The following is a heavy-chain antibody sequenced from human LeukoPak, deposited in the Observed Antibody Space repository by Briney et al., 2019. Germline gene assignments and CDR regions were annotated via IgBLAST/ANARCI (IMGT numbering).Heavy chain of an antibody. CDR3: ARGRPHGNDY. V-gene: IGHV3-74*01. CDR2: IASDGSST. Sequence: GGSLRLSCAASGFTFSSYWMNWVRQAPGKGLVWVSRIASDGSSTTYTDSVKGRFSISRDNAKNTLYLQMNSLRVEDTAVYCCARGRPHGNDYWGQGTLVTVSS. J-gene: IGHJ4*02. D-gene: IGHD4-23*01. CDR1: GFTFSSYW.